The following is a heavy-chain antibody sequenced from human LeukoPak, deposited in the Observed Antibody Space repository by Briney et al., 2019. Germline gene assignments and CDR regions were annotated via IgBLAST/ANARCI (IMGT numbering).Heavy chain of an antibody. CDR3: ARDGGYYYGMDV. J-gene: IGHJ6*04. CDR1: GYTFTNYG. V-gene: IGHV1-18*04. D-gene: IGHD3-3*01. Sequence: ASVKVSCKASGYTFTNYGFSWVRQAPGQGLEWMGWFSAYNGNTNYAQKLQGRVTMTTDTSTTTAYMELRSLRSDDTAVYYCARDGGYYYGMDVWGKGTTVIVSS. CDR2: FSAYNGNT.